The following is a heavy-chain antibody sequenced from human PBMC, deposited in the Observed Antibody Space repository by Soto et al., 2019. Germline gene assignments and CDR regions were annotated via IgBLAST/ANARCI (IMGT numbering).Heavy chain of an antibody. J-gene: IGHJ3*02. D-gene: IGHD3-9*01. Sequence: QVQLVDSGGAVVQPGRSLRLSCAASGFTFSAYGMHWVRQAPGKGPEWVALISHDGTNKDYTDSVKGRFTISRDNSKNALYLQMDSLRAEDTAMYYCFLTGLDPFDIWGQGTMVTVSS. CDR2: ISHDGTNK. CDR1: GFTFSAYG. V-gene: IGHV3-30*03. CDR3: FLTGLDPFDI.